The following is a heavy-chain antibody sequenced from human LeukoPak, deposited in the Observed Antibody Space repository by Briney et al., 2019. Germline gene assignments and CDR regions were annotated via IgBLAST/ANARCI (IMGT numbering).Heavy chain of an antibody. V-gene: IGHV3-23*01. J-gene: IGHJ4*02. CDR3: ARSPDLMISFGGVIIDY. CDR1: GFTFSSYA. D-gene: IGHD3-16*01. Sequence: GGSLRLSCAASGFTFSSYAMSWVRQAPGKGLEWVSGISDNGGSTYYADSVKGRFTISRDNAKNSLYLQMNSLRAEDTAVYYCARSPDLMISFGGVIIDYWGQGTLVTVSS. CDR2: ISDNGGST.